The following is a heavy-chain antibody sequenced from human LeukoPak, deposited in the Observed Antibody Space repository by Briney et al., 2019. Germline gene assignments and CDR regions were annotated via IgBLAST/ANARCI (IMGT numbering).Heavy chain of an antibody. D-gene: IGHD3-3*01. V-gene: IGHV3-30-3*01. J-gene: IGHJ4*02. Sequence: GGSLRLSCAASGFTFSSYAMHWVRQAPGKGLEWVAVISYDGSNKYYADSVKGRFTISRDNAKNSLYLQMNSLRAEDTAVYYCQVTIFGVVIIEDYWGQGTLVTVSS. CDR3: QVTIFGVVIIEDY. CDR2: ISYDGSNK. CDR1: GFTFSSYA.